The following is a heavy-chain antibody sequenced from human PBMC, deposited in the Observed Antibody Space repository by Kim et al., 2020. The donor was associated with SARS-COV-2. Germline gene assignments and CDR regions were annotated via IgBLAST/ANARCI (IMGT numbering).Heavy chain of an antibody. CDR3: VTDRGIVDPDWFFES. D-gene: IGHD3-10*01. J-gene: IGHJ2*01. V-gene: IGHV3-74*01. Sequence: GGSLRLSCAASGFTFTTYCMHWVRQAPGKGLLWLSRINDAGTSTSYAKSVQGRFTTSRDNAQNTLYLQMNSLRAEDTAVYYCVTDRGIVDPDWFFESWGRGTLVTVSS. CDR2: INDAGTST. CDR1: GFTFTTYC.